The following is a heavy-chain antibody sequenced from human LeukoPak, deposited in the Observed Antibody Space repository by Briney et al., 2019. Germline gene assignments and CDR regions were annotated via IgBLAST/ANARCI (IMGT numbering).Heavy chain of an antibody. CDR3: ASFSPTVDNAFDI. CDR1: GGSFSGYY. J-gene: IGHJ3*02. Sequence: SETLSLTCAVYGGSFSGYYWSWIRQPLGKGLEWIGEINHSGSTNYNPSLKSRVTISVDTSKNQFSLKLSSVTAADTAVYYCASFSPTVDNAFDIWGQGTMVTVSS. D-gene: IGHD4-17*01. V-gene: IGHV4-34*01. CDR2: INHSGST.